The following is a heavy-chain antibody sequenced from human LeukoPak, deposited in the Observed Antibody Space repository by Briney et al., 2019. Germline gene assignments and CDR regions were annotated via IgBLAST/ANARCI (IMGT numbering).Heavy chain of an antibody. CDR1: GFTFSSYA. Sequence: PGGSLRLSCAASGFTFSSYAMSWVRQAPGKGLEWVSAISGSGGSTYYAESVKGRFTISRDNSKNTLYLQMNSLRAEDTAVYYCAKTKGRLLYGSGSDLDYWGQGTLVTVSS. CDR2: ISGSGGST. V-gene: IGHV3-23*01. J-gene: IGHJ4*02. D-gene: IGHD3-10*01. CDR3: AKTKGRLLYGSGSDLDY.